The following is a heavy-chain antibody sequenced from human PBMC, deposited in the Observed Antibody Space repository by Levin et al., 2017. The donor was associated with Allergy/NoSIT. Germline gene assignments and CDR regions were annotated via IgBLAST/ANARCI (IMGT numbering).Heavy chain of an antibody. CDR2: IYSGGST. V-gene: IGHV3-66*01. CDR3: ARGPGYDSSGYYYGSHFDY. J-gene: IGHJ4*02. CDR1: GFTVSSNY. D-gene: IGHD3-22*01. Sequence: ASVKVSCAASGFTVSSNYMSWVRQAPGKGLEWVSVIYSGGSTYYADSVKGRFTISRDNSKNTLYLQMNSLRAEDTAVYYCARGPGYDSSGYYYGSHFDYWGQGTLVTVSS.